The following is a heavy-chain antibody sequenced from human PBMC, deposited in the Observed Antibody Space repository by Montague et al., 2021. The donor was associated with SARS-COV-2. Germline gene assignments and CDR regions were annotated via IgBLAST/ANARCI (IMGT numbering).Heavy chain of an antibody. J-gene: IGHJ6*02. Sequence: SETLSLTCTVSGGSISSTAYYWGWIRQPPGKGLEWIGSIYYTVNTYYNPSLKSRVTISVDASKNQFSLTLSSVSAADTAVYYCARQTTLLRGRAPPGVWGQGTTVTDS. CDR1: GGSISSTAYY. V-gene: IGHV4-39*01. CDR2: IYYTVNT. CDR3: ARQTTLLRGRAPPGV. D-gene: IGHD3-10*01.